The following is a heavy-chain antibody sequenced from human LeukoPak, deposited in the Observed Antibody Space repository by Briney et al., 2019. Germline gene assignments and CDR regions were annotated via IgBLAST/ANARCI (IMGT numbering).Heavy chain of an antibody. V-gene: IGHV1-46*01. J-gene: IGHJ4*02. CDR3: ASRKGYYYDSSGYYYSRFDY. CDR2: INPSGGST. CDR1: GYTFTSYY. D-gene: IGHD3-22*01. Sequence: VASVKVSCKASGYTFTSYYMHWVRQAPGQGLEWMGIINPSGGSTSYAQKFQGRVTITADESTSTAYMELSSLRSEDTAVYYCASRKGYYYDSSGYYYSRFDYWGQGTLVTVSS.